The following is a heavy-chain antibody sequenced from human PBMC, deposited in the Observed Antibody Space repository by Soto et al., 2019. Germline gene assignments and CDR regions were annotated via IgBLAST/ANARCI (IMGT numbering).Heavy chain of an antibody. CDR3: ARDLWVEPELYYYGMDV. CDR2: IFYSGTT. Sequence: SETLSLTCTGSGDSISSADYYWSWIRQTPGKGLEWIGHIFYSGTTYYNPSLKSRLTISVDTSKNHFSLRLTSVTAADTAVYYCARDLWVEPELYYYGMDVWGQGTTVTVS. CDR1: GDSISSADYY. D-gene: IGHD1-1*01. J-gene: IGHJ6*02. V-gene: IGHV4-30-4*01.